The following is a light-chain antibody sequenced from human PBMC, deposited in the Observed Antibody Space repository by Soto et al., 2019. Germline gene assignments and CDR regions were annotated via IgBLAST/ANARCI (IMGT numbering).Light chain of an antibody. J-gene: IGKJ4*01. CDR3: QQYNSYLALT. V-gene: IGKV1-5*03. CDR2: KAS. CDR1: QSISSW. Sequence: DIQMTQSPSTLSASVGDRVTITCRASQSISSWVAWYQQKPGKAPKLLIYKASSLESGVPSRFSGSGSGTEFTLTISSLQPDDFATYYCQQYNSYLALTFGGGTKVEIK.